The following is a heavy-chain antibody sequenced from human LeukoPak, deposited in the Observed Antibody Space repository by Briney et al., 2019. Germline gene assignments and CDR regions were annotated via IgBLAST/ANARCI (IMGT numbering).Heavy chain of an antibody. CDR1: GYTFTSYG. V-gene: IGHV1-18*01. CDR2: ISAYNGNT. Sequence: ASVKVSCKASGYTFTSYGISWVRQAPGQGLEWMGWISAYNGNTNYAQKLQGRVTMTTDTSTSTAYMELRSLRSDDTAVYYCARVSYLDYYDSSGYYADYWGQGTLVTVSP. CDR3: ARVSYLDYYDSSGYYADY. J-gene: IGHJ4*02. D-gene: IGHD3-22*01.